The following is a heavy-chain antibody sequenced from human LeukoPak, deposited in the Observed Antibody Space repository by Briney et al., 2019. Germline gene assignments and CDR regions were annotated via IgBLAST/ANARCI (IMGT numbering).Heavy chain of an antibody. CDR2: ISASGRT. CDR3: ARSCSGTYYTCLDY. J-gene: IGHJ4*02. Sequence: GGPLILSCASSTYTFSSFVMIWLRHAPGKLLEYVSTISASGRTWYGNSVKGRFTISRDNSKNTLYLQMNSLRAEDTAVYYCARSCSGTYYTCLDYWGQGTLVTVSS. V-gene: IGHV3-23*01. D-gene: IGHD3-10*02. CDR1: TYTFSSFV.